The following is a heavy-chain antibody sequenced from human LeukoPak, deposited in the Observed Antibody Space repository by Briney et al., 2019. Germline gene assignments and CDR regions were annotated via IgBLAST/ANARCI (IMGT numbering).Heavy chain of an antibody. CDR3: ARRGGGVPAAIAWFDP. D-gene: IGHD2-2*01. CDR2: ISSSSSYI. CDR1: GFTFSSYS. Sequence: GGSLRLSCAASGFTFSSYSMTWVRQAPGKGLEWVSSISSSSSYIYYADSVKGRFTISRDNAKNSLYLQMNSLRAEDTAVYYCARRGGGVPAAIAWFDPWGQGTRVTVSS. J-gene: IGHJ5*02. V-gene: IGHV3-21*01.